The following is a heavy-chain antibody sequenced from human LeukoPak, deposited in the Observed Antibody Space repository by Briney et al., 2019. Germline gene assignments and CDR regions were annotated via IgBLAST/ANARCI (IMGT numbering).Heavy chain of an antibody. CDR2: ISSSSSTI. V-gene: IGHV3-48*01. CDR3: ARVATTLPYYYYYMDV. J-gene: IGHJ6*03. Sequence: PGGSLRLSCAASGFTFSSYSMNWVRQAPGKGLEWVSYISSSSSTIYYADSVKGRFTISRDNAKNSLYLQMNSLRVEDTAVCYCARVATTLPYYYYYMDVWGKGTSVTVSS. CDR1: GFTFSSYS. D-gene: IGHD1-26*01.